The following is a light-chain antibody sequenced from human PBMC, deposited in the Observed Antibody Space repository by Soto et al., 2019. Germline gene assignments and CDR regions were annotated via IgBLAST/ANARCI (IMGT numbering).Light chain of an antibody. CDR1: QSVSYY. Sequence: EIVLTQSPGTLSLSPGERATLSCRASQSVSYYLAWYQQKPGQAPRLLIYDASSRATGVPDRFNGSGSGTDFTLTISDLEPADFGLYYCQQRLNWPPGFGQGTKVDI. CDR2: DAS. V-gene: IGKV3-11*01. CDR3: QQRLNWPPG. J-gene: IGKJ1*01.